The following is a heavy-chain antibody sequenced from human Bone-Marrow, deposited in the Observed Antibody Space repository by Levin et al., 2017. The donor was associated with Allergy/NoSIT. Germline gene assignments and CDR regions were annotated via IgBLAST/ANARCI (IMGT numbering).Heavy chain of an antibody. J-gene: IGHJ4*02. Sequence: SSETLSLTCTVSGGSITSGSYYWGWIRQPPGKGLEWMGSIYYSGSSFYSPSLKSRVTISVDMSKNQFSRKLSAVTAAETAVYYWDRHKDDVVTGYSYYFAYWGQGILVTVSS. CDR3: DRHKDDVVTGYSYYFAY. CDR1: GGSITSGSYY. D-gene: IGHD3-9*01. V-gene: IGHV4-39*01. CDR2: IYYSGSS.